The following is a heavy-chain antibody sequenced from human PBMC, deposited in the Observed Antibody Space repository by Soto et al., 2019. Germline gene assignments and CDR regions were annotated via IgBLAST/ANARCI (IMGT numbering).Heavy chain of an antibody. V-gene: IGHV1-3*01. CDR3: ARDPGYSYGIT. Sequence: ASVKVSCKASGYTFTSYAMNWVRQAPGQRLEWMGWINAGNGNTKYSQKFQGRVTITRDTSASTAYMELSSLRSEDTAVYYGARDPGYSYGITGGQGTLVTVSS. CDR2: INAGNGNT. D-gene: IGHD5-18*01. J-gene: IGHJ4*02. CDR1: GYTFTSYA.